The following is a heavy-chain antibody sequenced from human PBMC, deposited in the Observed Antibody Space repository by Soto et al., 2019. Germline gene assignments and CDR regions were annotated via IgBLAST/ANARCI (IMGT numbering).Heavy chain of an antibody. CDR2: IYYSGST. CDR1: GGSISSYY. CDR3: ARGDTYFDY. J-gene: IGHJ4*02. Sequence: SETLSLTCTVSGGSISSYYWSWIRQPPGKGLEWIGYIYYSGSTNYNPSLKSRVTMSVDTSKNQFSLKLTSVTAADTAVYYCARGDTYFDYWGQGTLVTVSS. V-gene: IGHV4-59*01. D-gene: IGHD5-18*01.